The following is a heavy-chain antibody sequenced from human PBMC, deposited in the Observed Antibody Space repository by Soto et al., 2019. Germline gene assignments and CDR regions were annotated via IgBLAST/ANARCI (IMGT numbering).Heavy chain of an antibody. CDR2: IWYDGSNK. CDR1: GFTFSSYG. CDR3: ARDVQYYDFWSGYSLMDV. V-gene: IGHV3-33*01. Sequence: GSLSLSCGASGFTFSSYGIHWVRQAPGKGLGWVAGIWYDGSNKYYADSVKGRFTISRDNSKNTLYLQMNSLRAEDTAVYYCARDVQYYDFWSGYSLMDVWGQGTTVTVPS. D-gene: IGHD3-3*01. J-gene: IGHJ6*02.